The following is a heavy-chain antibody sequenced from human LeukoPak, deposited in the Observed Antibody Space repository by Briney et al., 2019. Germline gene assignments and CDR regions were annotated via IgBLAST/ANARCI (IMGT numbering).Heavy chain of an antibody. CDR2: IYYSGST. D-gene: IGHD1-26*01. V-gene: IGHV4-59*01. J-gene: IGHJ4*02. Sequence: SETLALTCTVSGGSISRYYWSWIRQPPGKGLEWIGYIYYSGSTIYNPSLRSRVTISVDTSKNQLSLKLSSVTAADTAVYYCARDLGGIYFDYWGQGTLVTVSS. CDR1: GGSISRYY. CDR3: ARDLGGIYFDY.